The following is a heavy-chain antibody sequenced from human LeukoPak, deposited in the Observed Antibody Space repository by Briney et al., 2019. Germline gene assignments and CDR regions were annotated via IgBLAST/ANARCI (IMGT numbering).Heavy chain of an antibody. Sequence: PSGTLSLTCAVSGGSISSSNWWSWVRQPPGKGLEWIGEIYHSGSTNYNPSLKSRVTISVDKSKNQFSLKLSSVTAADTAVYYCARGPAVYSSGWVYDYWGQGTLVTVSS. V-gene: IGHV4-4*02. CDR1: GGSISSSNW. D-gene: IGHD6-19*01. J-gene: IGHJ4*02. CDR2: IYHSGST. CDR3: ARGPAVYSSGWVYDY.